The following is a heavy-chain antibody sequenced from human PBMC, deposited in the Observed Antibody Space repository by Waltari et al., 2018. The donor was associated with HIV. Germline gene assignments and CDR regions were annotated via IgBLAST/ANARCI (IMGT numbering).Heavy chain of an antibody. CDR3: ARHVNHGHDYVWGSYRPFDY. Sequence: QLQLQESGPGLVKPSETLSLTCVVSGGSISSSRHYWGWIRQPPGKGLGWLATISSRGSSCYNPSLKSRRTISVGTSKNRFSLRLSSVTAADTAVYYCARHVNHGHDYVWGSYRPFDYWGQGTLVTVSS. J-gene: IGHJ4*02. D-gene: IGHD3-16*02. CDR1: GGSISSSRHY. CDR2: ISSRGSS. V-gene: IGHV4-39*01.